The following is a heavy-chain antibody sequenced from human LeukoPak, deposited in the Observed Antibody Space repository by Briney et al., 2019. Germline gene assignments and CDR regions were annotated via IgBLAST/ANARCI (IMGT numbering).Heavy chain of an antibody. Sequence: GASVKVSCKASGYTFTSYYMHWVRQAPGQGLEWMGIINPSGGSTNYAQKFQGRVTITTDESTSTAYMELSSLRSEDTAVYYCARDLPYYDSSGYQHWGQGTLVTVSS. J-gene: IGHJ4*02. CDR3: ARDLPYYDSSGYQH. CDR1: GYTFTSYY. CDR2: INPSGGST. D-gene: IGHD3-22*01. V-gene: IGHV1-46*01.